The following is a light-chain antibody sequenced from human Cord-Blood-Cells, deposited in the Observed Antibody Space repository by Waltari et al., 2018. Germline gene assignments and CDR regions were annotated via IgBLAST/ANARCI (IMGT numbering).Light chain of an antibody. CDR1: SSDVGSYNL. Sequence: QSALTQPASVSGSPGQSITISCTGTSSDVGSYNLVSCYQQHPGKAPKLMSYEGSKRPSGVSKRFAGSKSGNTASLTISGLQAEDEADYYCCSYAGSWVFGGGTKLTVL. V-gene: IGLV2-23*01. J-gene: IGLJ3*02. CDR3: CSYAGSWV. CDR2: EGS.